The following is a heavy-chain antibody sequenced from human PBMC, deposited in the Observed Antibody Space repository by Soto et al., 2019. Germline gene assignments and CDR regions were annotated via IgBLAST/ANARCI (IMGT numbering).Heavy chain of an antibody. Sequence: ETLSLTCAVSGYSISSGYYWGWLRQPPGKGLEWIGSTYHGGSTYYNPSLNSRVTLSIDMTNTHVSLLLSSVTAADTAVYYWARVGPWVPYYYDSSPYTFENWFDPWGQGTLVTVSS. CDR2: TYHGGST. CDR1: GYSISSGYY. J-gene: IGHJ5*02. V-gene: IGHV4-38-2*01. D-gene: IGHD3-22*01. CDR3: ARVGPWVPYYYDSSPYTFENWFDP.